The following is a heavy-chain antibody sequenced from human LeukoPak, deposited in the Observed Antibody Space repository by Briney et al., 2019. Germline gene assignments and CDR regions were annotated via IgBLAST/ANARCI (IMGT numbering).Heavy chain of an antibody. CDR3: ASRPRADMGPLDF. CDR2: ITGSGDRT. CDR1: GFTFSSYA. J-gene: IGHJ4*02. Sequence: GSLRLSCAASGFTFSSYAMSWARQAPGKGLEWVSSITGSGDRTYYADSVKGRFTVSRDNSKNTLYLQMNSLRADETAVYYCASRPRADMGPLDFWGQGTLVTVSS. D-gene: IGHD1-14*01. V-gene: IGHV3-23*01.